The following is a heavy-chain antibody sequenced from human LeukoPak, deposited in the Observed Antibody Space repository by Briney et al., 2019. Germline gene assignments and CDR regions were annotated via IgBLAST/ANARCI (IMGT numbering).Heavy chain of an antibody. D-gene: IGHD3-22*01. Sequence: SETLSLTCTVSGGSISSYYWSWIRQHPGKGLEWIGYIYYSGSTYYNPSLKSRITISVDASKNQLSLKVSSVTAADTAVYYCARGLGYDSTGPDYWGQGTLVTVSS. CDR2: IYYSGST. CDR1: GGSISSYY. CDR3: ARGLGYDSTGPDY. J-gene: IGHJ4*02. V-gene: IGHV4-59*06.